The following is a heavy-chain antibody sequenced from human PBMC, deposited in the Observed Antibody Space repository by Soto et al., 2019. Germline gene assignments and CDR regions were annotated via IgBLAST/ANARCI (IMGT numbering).Heavy chain of an antibody. CDR2: IIARFGTT. V-gene: IGHV1-69*01. D-gene: IGHD6-19*01. J-gene: IGHJ4*02. CDR1: GGTFSDYT. Sequence: QVLLVQSGAEVKKPGSSVKVLCKASGGTFSDYTFTWVRQAPGQGLEWMGGIIARFGTTNFAQNFQGRVTITADGSTSSAYMELSSLRSEDTAVYYCASAYSTGWYGIHYWGQGTLVTVSS. CDR3: ASAYSTGWYGIHY.